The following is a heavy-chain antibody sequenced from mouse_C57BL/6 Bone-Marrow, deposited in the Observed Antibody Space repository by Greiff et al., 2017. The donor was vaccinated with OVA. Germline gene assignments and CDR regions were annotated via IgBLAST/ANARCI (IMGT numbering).Heavy chain of an antibody. CDR3: ASLYESPAY. CDR1: GYTFTGYW. D-gene: IGHD1-1*01. V-gene: IGHV1-9*01. Sequence: VQLQESGAELMKPGASVKLSCKATGYTFTGYWIEWVQQRPGHGLEWIGEILPGSGRNNYNEKFKGKATFHADTSSNTAYMQLSSLTTEDSAIYYCASLYESPAYWGQGTLVTVSA. J-gene: IGHJ3*01. CDR2: ILPGSGRN.